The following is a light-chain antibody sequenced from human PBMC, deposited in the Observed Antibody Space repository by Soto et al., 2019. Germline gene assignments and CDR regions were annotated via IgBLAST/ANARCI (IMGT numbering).Light chain of an antibody. CDR2: SNN. CDR1: RSNIGSGA. J-gene: IGLJ3*02. V-gene: IGLV1-44*01. Sequence: QSVLTQPPSASGTPGQRVTISCSGSRSNIGSGAVNWYQQLPGTAPKLLIYSNNQRPSGVPDRFSGSKSGTSASLAISGLQSEDETHYYCAAWDGSLNGWVFGGGTKVTVL. CDR3: AAWDGSLNGWV.